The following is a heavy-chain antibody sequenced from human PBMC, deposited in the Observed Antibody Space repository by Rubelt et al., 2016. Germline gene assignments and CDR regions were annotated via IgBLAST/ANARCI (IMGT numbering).Heavy chain of an antibody. J-gene: IGHJ4*02. D-gene: IGHD3-22*01. V-gene: IGHV3-11*06. Sequence: GRFTISRDNAKNSLYLQMNSLRAEDTAVYYCARALPYYYDSSGSRLGFDYWGQGTLVTVSS. CDR3: ARALPYYYDSSGSRLGFDY.